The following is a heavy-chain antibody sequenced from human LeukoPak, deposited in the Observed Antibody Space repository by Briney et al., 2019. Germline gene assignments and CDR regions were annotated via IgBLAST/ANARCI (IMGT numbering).Heavy chain of an antibody. CDR2: IGSDGDGT. J-gene: IGHJ4*02. D-gene: IGHD1-26*01. CDR1: GSPFSTLG. Sequence: GGSLRLSCSASGSPFSTLGMHWVRQAPGKGLEHVSTIGSDGDGTYYADSVKDRFIISRDNSKNAVYLQMSSLRPEDTAVYYCARDPVEWELLLDYWGQGTLVTVSS. V-gene: IGHV3-64D*06. CDR3: ARDPVEWELLLDY.